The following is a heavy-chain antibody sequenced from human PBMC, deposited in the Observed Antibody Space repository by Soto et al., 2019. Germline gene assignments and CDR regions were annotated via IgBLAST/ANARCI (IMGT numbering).Heavy chain of an antibody. Sequence: EVQLVQSGAEVKEPGESLKISCKGSGYSFSNTWINWVRQMPGKGLEWMGIIYPGNSETRYSPSFQGQVTLSADKSIHTAYLQWNSLKAADTATYYCAKEGGSAYYGMDVWGQGTTVTVSS. D-gene: IGHD2-15*01. CDR2: IYPGNSET. CDR1: GYSFSNTW. J-gene: IGHJ6*02. V-gene: IGHV5-51*03. CDR3: AKEGGSAYYGMDV.